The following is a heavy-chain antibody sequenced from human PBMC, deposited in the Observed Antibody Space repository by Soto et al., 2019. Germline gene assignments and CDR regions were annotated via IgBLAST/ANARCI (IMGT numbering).Heavy chain of an antibody. V-gene: IGHV1-18*01. D-gene: IGHD3-3*02. Sequence: QGQLVQSGPEVKKPGASVKVSCKTSGYTFTSYGIAWVRQAPGQGLEWMGWISTYKGNTNYAQKFQGRVTMTTDTSTSTAYMELRSLRSDDTAVYYCATRSQALDYWGQGTLVTVSS. CDR3: ATRSQALDY. CDR2: ISTYKGNT. CDR1: GYTFTSYG. J-gene: IGHJ4*02.